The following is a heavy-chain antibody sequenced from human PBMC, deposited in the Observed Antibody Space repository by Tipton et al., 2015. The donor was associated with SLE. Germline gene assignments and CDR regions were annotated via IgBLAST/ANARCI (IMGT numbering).Heavy chain of an antibody. V-gene: IGHV4-59*11. Sequence: TLSLTCTVSGGSFSSHYWSWIRQPPGKGLEWIGYISYSGSTNYSPSLKSRVTISLDTSKTQFSLKLSSVTAADTAVYYCARSAGYGSNWAHFDYWGQGTLVTVSS. CDR2: ISYSGST. CDR1: GGSFSSHY. CDR3: ARSAGYGSNWAHFDY. J-gene: IGHJ4*02. D-gene: IGHD6-13*01.